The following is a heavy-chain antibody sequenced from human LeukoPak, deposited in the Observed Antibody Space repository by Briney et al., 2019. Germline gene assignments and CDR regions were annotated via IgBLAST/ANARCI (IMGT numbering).Heavy chain of an antibody. CDR2: INHSGST. D-gene: IGHD3-3*01. CDR1: GGSFSGYY. CDR3: ARGYYGFWSGYDHWFDP. Sequence: KSSETLSLTCAVYGGSFSGYYWSWIRQPPGKGLEWIGEINHSGSTNYNPSLKSRVTISVDTSKNQFSLKLSSVTAADTAVYYCARGYYGFWSGYDHWFDPWGQGTLVTVSS. J-gene: IGHJ5*02. V-gene: IGHV4-34*01.